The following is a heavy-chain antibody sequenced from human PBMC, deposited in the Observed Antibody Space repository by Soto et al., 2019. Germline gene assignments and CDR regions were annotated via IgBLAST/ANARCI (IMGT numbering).Heavy chain of an antibody. D-gene: IGHD3-10*01. CDR2: IDPSDSYT. CDR3: ANSYGSGSYPHYYYGMDV. J-gene: IGHJ6*02. CDR1: GYSFTSYW. Sequence: PGGSLKISCKGSGYSFTSYWISWVRQMPGKGLEWMGRIDPSDSYTNYSPSFQGHVTISADKSISTAYLQWSSLNASDTAMYYCANSYGSGSYPHYYYGMDVWGQGTTVTVSS. V-gene: IGHV5-10-1*01.